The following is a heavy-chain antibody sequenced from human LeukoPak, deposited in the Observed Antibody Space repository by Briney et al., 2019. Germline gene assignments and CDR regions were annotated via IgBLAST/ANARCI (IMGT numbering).Heavy chain of an antibody. Sequence: GGSLRLSCASSGFTFSTYIMNWVRQAPGKGLEWVSYISSSSSTIYYADSVKGRFTISRDIAKNSLYLQMNSLRAEDTAVYYCARGEHGSNCDCWGQGTLVTVSS. CDR1: GFTFSTYI. CDR2: ISSSSSTI. D-gene: IGHD2-15*01. CDR3: ARGEHGSNCDC. V-gene: IGHV3-48*01. J-gene: IGHJ4*02.